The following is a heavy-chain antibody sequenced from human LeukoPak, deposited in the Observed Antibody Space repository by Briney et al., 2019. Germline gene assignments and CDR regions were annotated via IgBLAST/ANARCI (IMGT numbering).Heavy chain of an antibody. CDR3: ARDRETYCGGDCYSGAFDI. J-gene: IGHJ3*02. D-gene: IGHD2-21*01. V-gene: IGHV3-11*01. CDR2: ISSSGSTI. CDR1: GFTFSDYY. Sequence: PGGSLRLSCAASGFTFSDYYMSWIRQAPGEGLEWVSYISSSGSTIYYADSAKGRFTISRDNAKNSLYLQMNSLRAEDTAVYYCARDRETYCGGDCYSGAFDIWGQGTMVTVSS.